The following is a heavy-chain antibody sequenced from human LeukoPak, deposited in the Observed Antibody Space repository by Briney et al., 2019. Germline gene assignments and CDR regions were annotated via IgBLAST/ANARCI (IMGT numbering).Heavy chain of an antibody. CDR3: AKDLLAATIDYYFDY. D-gene: IGHD5-12*01. V-gene: IGHV3-23*01. CDR2: ISGSGGST. J-gene: IGHJ4*02. CDR1: GFTFTRYG. Sequence: PGGSLRLSCAASGFTFTRYGMSWVRQAPGKGLEWVSSISGSGGSTYYADSVKGRFTISRDNPKNTLYVQMKSLRVEDTAVYYCAKDLLAATIDYYFDYWGQGTLVTVSS.